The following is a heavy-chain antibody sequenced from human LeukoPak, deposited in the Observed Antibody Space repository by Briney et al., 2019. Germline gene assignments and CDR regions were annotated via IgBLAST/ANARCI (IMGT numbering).Heavy chain of an antibody. D-gene: IGHD6-19*01. Sequence: GGALQISCKGSGYRFTSYWIGWGRQMPREGLEGMGIIYPGDSDTRYNPSFQGQVTISADKSISTPYLQWSSLKASDTAMYYCATTSAVAGPGPTDYWGQGTLVTVSS. V-gene: IGHV5-51*01. J-gene: IGHJ4*02. CDR3: ATTSAVAGPGPTDY. CDR2: IYPGDSDT. CDR1: GYRFTSYW.